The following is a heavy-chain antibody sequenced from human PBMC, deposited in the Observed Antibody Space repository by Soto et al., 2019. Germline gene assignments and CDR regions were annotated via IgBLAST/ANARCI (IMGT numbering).Heavy chain of an antibody. V-gene: IGHV3-74*01. J-gene: IGHJ5*02. CDR3: AIDRLAAAGFDP. Sequence: GGSLRLSCAASGFTFSSYWMHWVRQAPGKGLVWVSRINSDGSSTSYADSVKGRFTISRDNAKNTLYLQMNSLRAEDTAVYYCAIDRLAAAGFDPWGQGTLVTVSS. CDR2: INSDGSST. CDR1: GFTFSSYW. D-gene: IGHD6-13*01.